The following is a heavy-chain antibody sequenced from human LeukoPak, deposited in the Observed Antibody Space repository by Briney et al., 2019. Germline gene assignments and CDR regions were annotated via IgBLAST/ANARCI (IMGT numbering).Heavy chain of an antibody. Sequence: GGSLRLSCAASGFTFSSYGMHWVRQAPGKGLGWVAFIRYDGSNKYYADSVKGRFTISRDNSKNTLYLQMNSLRAEDTAVYYCAKDLNYYDSSGYLYWGQGTLVTVSS. CDR2: IRYDGSNK. D-gene: IGHD3-22*01. J-gene: IGHJ4*02. CDR1: GFTFSSYG. V-gene: IGHV3-30*02. CDR3: AKDLNYYDSSGYLY.